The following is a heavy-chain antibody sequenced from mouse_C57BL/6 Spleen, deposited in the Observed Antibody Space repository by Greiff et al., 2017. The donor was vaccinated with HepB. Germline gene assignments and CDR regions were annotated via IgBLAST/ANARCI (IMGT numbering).Heavy chain of an antibody. J-gene: IGHJ1*03. CDR3: ARAVVARYFDV. V-gene: IGHV5-16*01. D-gene: IGHD1-1*01. CDR2: INYDGSST. Sequence: EVQRVESEGGLVQPGSSMKLSCTASGFTFSDYYMAWVRQVPEKGLEWVANINYDGSSTYYLDSLKSRFIISRDNAKNILYLQMSSLKSEDTATYYCARAVVARYFDVWGTGTTVTVSS. CDR1: GFTFSDYY.